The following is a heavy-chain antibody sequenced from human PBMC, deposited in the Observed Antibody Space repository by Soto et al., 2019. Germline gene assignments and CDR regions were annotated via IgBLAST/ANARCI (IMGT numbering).Heavy chain of an antibody. Sequence: LRLSCAGSAFTFRNYPVKWVRQAPGKGLEWVAVILYDGSVQHYAESVKGRFTVSRENSKNTVYLQMNSLTPEDTATYYCAGEASVAALNWFDPWGQGTLVTVSS. D-gene: IGHD6-6*01. CDR2: ILYDGSVQ. J-gene: IGHJ5*02. CDR1: AFTFRNYP. CDR3: AGEASVAALNWFDP. V-gene: IGHV3-30-3*01.